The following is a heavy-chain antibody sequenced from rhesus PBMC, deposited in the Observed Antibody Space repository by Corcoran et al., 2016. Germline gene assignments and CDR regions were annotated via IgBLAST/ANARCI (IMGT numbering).Heavy chain of an antibody. CDR1: GGSLRSSTW. V-gene: IGHV4-65*01. CDR3: ARFGLTTDY. CDR2: ISGSRCST. Sequence: QVQLQESGPGLVKPSETLSLTCAVSGGSLRSSTWWGGLRQPPGKGLEWIGYISGSRCSTYYNPSLKSRVTISTDTSKNQFSLKLSSVTAADTAVYYCARFGLTTDYWGQGVLVTVSS. J-gene: IGHJ4*01. D-gene: IGHD4-17*01.